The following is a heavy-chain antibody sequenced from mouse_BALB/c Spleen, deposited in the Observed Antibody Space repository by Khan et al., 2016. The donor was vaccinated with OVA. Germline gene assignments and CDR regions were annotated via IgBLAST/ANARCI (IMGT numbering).Heavy chain of an antibody. D-gene: IGHD1-2*01. CDR3: ARTAVIKD. Sequence: EVQLQESGPGLVKPSQSLSLTCTVTGYSITSGYGWNWIRQFPGNKLEWLGYISYSGSTNYNPSLKSRISITRDTSKNQFFLQLNSVTADDTSSSCLARTAVIKDWGRGTTLTVSS. V-gene: IGHV3-2*02. CDR1: GYSITSGYG. CDR2: ISYSGST. J-gene: IGHJ2*01.